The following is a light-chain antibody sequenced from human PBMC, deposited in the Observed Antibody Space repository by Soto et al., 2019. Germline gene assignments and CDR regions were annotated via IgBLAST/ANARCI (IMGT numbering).Light chain of an antibody. CDR2: SNN. Sequence: QSVLTQPPSASGTPGQRVTISCSGSSSNIGSNTINWYQQLPGTAPKLLIYSNNQRPSGVPDRFSGSKSGTSASLAISGLQSEDEADYYCAVWDDSLNGRVFGTGTKVTVL. J-gene: IGLJ1*01. V-gene: IGLV1-44*01. CDR1: SSNIGSNT. CDR3: AVWDDSLNGRV.